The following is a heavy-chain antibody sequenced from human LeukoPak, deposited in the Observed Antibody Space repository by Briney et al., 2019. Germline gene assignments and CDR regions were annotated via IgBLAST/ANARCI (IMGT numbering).Heavy chain of an antibody. CDR2: ISSSSSYI. Sequence: GSLRLSRAASGFTFSSYSMNWVRQAPGKGLEWVSSISSSSSYIYYADSVKGRFTISRDNAKNSLYLQMNSLRAEDTAVYYCAREGYGDYVGWFDPWGQGTLVTVSS. J-gene: IGHJ5*02. V-gene: IGHV3-21*01. CDR1: GFTFSSYS. D-gene: IGHD4-17*01. CDR3: AREGYGDYVGWFDP.